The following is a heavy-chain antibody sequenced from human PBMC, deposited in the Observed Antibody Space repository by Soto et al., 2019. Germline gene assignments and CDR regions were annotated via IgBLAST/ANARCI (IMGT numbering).Heavy chain of an antibody. V-gene: IGHV4-31*03. CDR1: GGSISSGGYY. J-gene: IGHJ5*02. Sequence: TSETLSLTCTVSGGSISSGGYYWSWIRQHPGKGLEWIGYIYYSGSTYYNPSLKSRVTISVDTSKNQFSLKLSSVTAADTAVYYCARVLYYYGSGSYSFDPWGQGTLVTVSS. D-gene: IGHD3-10*01. CDR3: ARVLYYYGSGSYSFDP. CDR2: IYYSGST.